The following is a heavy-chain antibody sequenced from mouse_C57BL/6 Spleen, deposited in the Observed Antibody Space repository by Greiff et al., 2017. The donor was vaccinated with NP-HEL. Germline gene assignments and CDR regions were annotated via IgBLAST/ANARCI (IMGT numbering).Heavy chain of an antibody. D-gene: IGHD2-2*01. J-gene: IGHJ3*01. Sequence: QVQLQQSGPELVKPGASVKISCKASGYAFSSSWMNWVKQRPGKGLEWIGRIYPGAGDTNYNGKFKGKATLTADKSSSTAYMQLSSLTSEDSAVYFCARYGYGECAYRGKGTLVTVSA. V-gene: IGHV1-82*01. CDR3: ARYGYGECAY. CDR1: GYAFSSSW. CDR2: IYPGAGDT.